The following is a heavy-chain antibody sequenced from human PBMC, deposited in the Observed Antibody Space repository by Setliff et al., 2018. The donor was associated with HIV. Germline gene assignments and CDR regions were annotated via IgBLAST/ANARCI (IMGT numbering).Heavy chain of an antibody. CDR3: ARGYEGSSPGGAFDI. J-gene: IGHJ3*02. CDR1: GGSIHNYY. CDR2: INHRGST. Sequence: SETLSLTCTVSGGSIHNYYWSWIRQPPGKGLEWIGEINHRGSTNYNPSLKSRVTISVDTSKNQFSVRLSSVTAADTAVYYCARGYEGSSPGGAFDIWGLGTMVTVSS. D-gene: IGHD6-6*01. V-gene: IGHV4-34*01.